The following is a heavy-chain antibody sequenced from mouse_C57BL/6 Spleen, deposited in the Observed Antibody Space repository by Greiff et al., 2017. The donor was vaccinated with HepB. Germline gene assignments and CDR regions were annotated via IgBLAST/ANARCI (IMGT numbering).Heavy chain of an antibody. CDR3: ARSAGFPWFAY. CDR2: IDPSDSYT. J-gene: IGHJ3*01. CDR1: GYTFTSYW. Sequence: VQLQQPGAELVMPGASVKLSCKASGYTFTSYWMHWVKQRPGQGLEWIGEIDPSDSYTNYNQKFKGKSTLTVDKSSSTAYMQLSSLTSEDSAVYYCARSAGFPWFAYWGQGTLVTVSA. V-gene: IGHV1-69*01. D-gene: IGHD6-1*01.